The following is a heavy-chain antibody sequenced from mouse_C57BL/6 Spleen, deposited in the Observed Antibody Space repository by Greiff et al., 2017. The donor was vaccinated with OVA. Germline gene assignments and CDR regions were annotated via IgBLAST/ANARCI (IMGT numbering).Heavy chain of an antibody. CDR2: INPNNGGT. CDR1: GYTFTDYY. V-gene: IGHV1-26*01. J-gene: IGHJ2*01. D-gene: IGHD2-4*01. Sequence: EVQLQQSGPELVKPGASVKISCKASGYTFTDYYMNWVKQSHGKSLEWIGDINPNNGGTSYNQKFKGKATLTVDKSSSTAYMELRSLTSEDSAVYYCARGHYDYDGHFDYWGQGTTLTVSS. CDR3: ARGHYDYDGHFDY.